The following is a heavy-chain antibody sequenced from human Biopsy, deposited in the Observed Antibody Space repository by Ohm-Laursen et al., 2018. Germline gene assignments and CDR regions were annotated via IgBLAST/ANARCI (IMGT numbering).Heavy chain of an antibody. Sequence: SETLSLTCTVSRVSISNYYWTWIRQSPGQGLEWIGYIYYTGSTNYNPSVKSRVTISVDTSKNQFSLKLNSATAAATAVYFCARDSRGGHLNTTLITGKNLDSWGQGILVTVSS. CDR1: RVSISNYY. D-gene: IGHD3-16*01. V-gene: IGHV4-59*01. CDR2: IYYTGST. CDR3: ARDSRGGHLNTTLITGKNLDS. J-gene: IGHJ4*02.